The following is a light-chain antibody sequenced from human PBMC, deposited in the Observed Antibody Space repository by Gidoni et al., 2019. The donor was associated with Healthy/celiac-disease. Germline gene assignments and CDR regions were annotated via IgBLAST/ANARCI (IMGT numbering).Light chain of an antibody. CDR1: QSVSSY. J-gene: IGKJ4*01. V-gene: IGKV3-11*01. CDR3: QQRSNWPPEIT. Sequence: EIVLTQSPATLSLSPGERATLSCRASQSVSSYLAWYQQKPGQAPRLLIYDASNRATGIPARFSGSGSWTDFTLTISSLEPEDFAVYYCQQRSNWPPEITFGGGTKVEIK. CDR2: DAS.